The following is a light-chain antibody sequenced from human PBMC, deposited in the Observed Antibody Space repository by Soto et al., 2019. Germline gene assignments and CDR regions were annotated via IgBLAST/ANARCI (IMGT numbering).Light chain of an antibody. CDR1: QTIGNK. Sequence: EIVLAQSPATLSVSPGERVTLSCRATQTIGNKLAWYLQRPGQAPRLLIYDASNRATGIPARFSGSGSGTDFTLTISSLEPEDFAVYYCQQRSNWLTFGGGTKVDIK. J-gene: IGKJ4*01. V-gene: IGKV3-11*01. CDR3: QQRSNWLT. CDR2: DAS.